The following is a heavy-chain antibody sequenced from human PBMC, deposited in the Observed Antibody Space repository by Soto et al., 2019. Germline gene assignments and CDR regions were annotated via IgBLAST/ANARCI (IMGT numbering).Heavy chain of an antibody. D-gene: IGHD3-22*01. Sequence: SETMSLTCTVSDGSISTSIYYWGWIRQSPGKGLEWIGTIFYTGRTYYNPSLESRVTLSVDTSKNQFSLHLTSVTAADTAVYYCTRHHPHHYDSSGYFDYWGQGTLVTVSS. V-gene: IGHV4-39*01. CDR1: DGSISTSIYY. CDR3: TRHHPHHYDSSGYFDY. J-gene: IGHJ4*02. CDR2: IFYTGRT.